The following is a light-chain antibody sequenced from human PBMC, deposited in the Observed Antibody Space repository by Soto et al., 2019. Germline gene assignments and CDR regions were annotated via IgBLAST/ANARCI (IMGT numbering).Light chain of an antibody. V-gene: IGKV1-33*01. CDR2: DVS. Sequence: DIHMTQSPSSLSASVGDRVTITCQASQAISNSLNWYQQKSGRAPKLLIYDVSNLETGVPSRFSGRRSGTNFIFTISSLQPEDIATYYCQQYDDFPYTFGQGTKLEIK. CDR3: QQYDDFPYT. CDR1: QAISNS. J-gene: IGKJ2*01.